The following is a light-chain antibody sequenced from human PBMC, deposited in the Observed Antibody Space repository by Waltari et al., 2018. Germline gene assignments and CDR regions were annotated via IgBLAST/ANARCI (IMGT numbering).Light chain of an antibody. CDR1: QSLVSTDGNTF. J-gene: IGKJ2*01. CDR3: MQGTHWPPVYT. Sequence: DVVVTQSPLSLPVTLGQPASISCRSSQSLVSTDGNTFLNWYQQTPGQSPRRLIYKVSSRDSGVPDRFSGSGSGTDFTLKISRVEAEDIGVYYCMQGTHWPPVYTFGQGPSWRSN. CDR2: KVS. V-gene: IGKV2-30*01.